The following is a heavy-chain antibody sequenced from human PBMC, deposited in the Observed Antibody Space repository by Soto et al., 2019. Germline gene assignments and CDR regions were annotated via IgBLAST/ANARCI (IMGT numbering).Heavy chain of an antibody. CDR2: ISYDGSNK. V-gene: IGHV3-30*18. CDR1: GFTFSSYG. D-gene: IGHD3-3*01. Sequence: PGGSLRLSCAASGFTFSSYGMHWVRQAPGKGLEWVAVISYDGSNKYYADSVKGRFTISRDNSKNTLYLQMNSLRAEDTAVYYCAKDRCGDFWSGYYPCPADTELDYWGQGTLVTVSS. J-gene: IGHJ4*02. CDR3: AKDRCGDFWSGYYPCPADTELDY.